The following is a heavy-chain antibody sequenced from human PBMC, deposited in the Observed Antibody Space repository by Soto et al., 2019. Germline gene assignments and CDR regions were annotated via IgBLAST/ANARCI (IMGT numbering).Heavy chain of an antibody. CDR3: AKDLSPARTLPPYYFDY. J-gene: IGHJ4*02. V-gene: IGHV3-30*18. D-gene: IGHD3-3*02. Sequence: QVQLVESGGGVVQPRRSLRLSCAASGFTFSSYGMHWVRQAPGKGLEWVAVISYDGSNKYYADSVKGRFTISRDNSKNTLYLQMNSLRAEDTAVYYCAKDLSPARTLPPYYFDYWGQGTLVTVSS. CDR2: ISYDGSNK. CDR1: GFTFSSYG.